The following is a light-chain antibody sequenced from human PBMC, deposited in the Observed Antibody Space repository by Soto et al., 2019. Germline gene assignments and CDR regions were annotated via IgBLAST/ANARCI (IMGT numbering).Light chain of an antibody. J-gene: IGKJ5*01. Sequence: EIVMTQTPATLSVSPGERATLSCRASQSVSSNLAWYQQKPGQAPRLLIYGASTRATGIPDRFSGSGSGTDFTLTISRVEPEDFAVYYCQQYGSPITFGQGTRLEIK. CDR3: QQYGSPIT. CDR1: QSVSSN. V-gene: IGKV3-15*01. CDR2: GAS.